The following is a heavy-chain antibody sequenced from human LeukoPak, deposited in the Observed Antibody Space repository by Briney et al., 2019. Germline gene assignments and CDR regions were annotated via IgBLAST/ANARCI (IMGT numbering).Heavy chain of an antibody. J-gene: IGHJ4*02. CDR3: AREGITGIVGRGFDY. Sequence: GGSLRLSCAASGFTFSSYSMNWVRQAPGKGLEWVSSISSSSSYIYYADSVKGRFTISRDNAKNSLYLRMNSLRAEDTAVYYCAREGITGIVGRGFDYWGQGTLVTVSS. V-gene: IGHV3-21*01. D-gene: IGHD1-20*01. CDR2: ISSSSSYI. CDR1: GFTFSSYS.